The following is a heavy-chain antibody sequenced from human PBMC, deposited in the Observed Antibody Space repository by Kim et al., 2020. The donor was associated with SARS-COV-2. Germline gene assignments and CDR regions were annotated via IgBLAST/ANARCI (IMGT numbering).Heavy chain of an antibody. D-gene: IGHD6-19*01. CDR2: ISSSSSTI. Sequence: GGSLRLSCAASGFTFSSYSMNWVRQAPGKGLEWVSYISSSSSTIYYADSVKGRFTISRDNAKNSLYLQMNSLRDEVTAVYYCSRDHRSGRSTNRLAVNWFDPWAQGTLITLSS. J-gene: IGHJ5*02. CDR3: SRDHRSGRSTNRLAVNWFDP. V-gene: IGHV3-48*02. CDR1: GFTFSSYS.